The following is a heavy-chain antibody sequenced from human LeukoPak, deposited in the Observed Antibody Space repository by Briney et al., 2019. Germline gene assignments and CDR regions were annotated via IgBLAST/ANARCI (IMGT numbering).Heavy chain of an antibody. D-gene: IGHD3-22*01. CDR3: ARDTYYYDSSGYWADY. V-gene: IGHV4-4*07. CDR2: IYTSGST. CDR1: GGSISSYY. J-gene: IGHJ4*02. Sequence: SETLSLTCTVSGGSISSYYWSWIRQPAGKGLEWIGRIYTSGSTNYNPSLKSRVTMSVDTSKNQFSLKLSSVTAADTAVYYCARDTYYYDSSGYWADYWGQRTLVTVSS.